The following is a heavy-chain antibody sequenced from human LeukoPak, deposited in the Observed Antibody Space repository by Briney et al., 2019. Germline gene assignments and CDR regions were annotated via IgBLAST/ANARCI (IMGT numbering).Heavy chain of an antibody. Sequence: PSETLSLTCTVSGGSISSSSYYWGWIRQPPGKGLEWIGSIYYSGSTYYNPSLKSRVTISVDTSKNQFSLKLSSVTAADTAVYYCARWRWIITGTTFGWFDPWGQGTLVTVSS. CDR1: GGSISSSSYY. CDR2: IYYSGST. V-gene: IGHV4-39*07. J-gene: IGHJ5*02. D-gene: IGHD1-7*01. CDR3: ARWRWIITGTTFGWFDP.